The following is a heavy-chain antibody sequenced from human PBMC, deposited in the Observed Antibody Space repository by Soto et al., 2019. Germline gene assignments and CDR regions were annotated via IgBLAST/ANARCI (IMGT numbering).Heavy chain of an antibody. CDR1: GGSISRGGFY. CDR2: IYYSGTT. CDR3: ARRTREYTSYGMDV. V-gene: IGHV4-31*03. J-gene: IGHJ6*02. D-gene: IGHD6-6*01. Sequence: QVQLQSSGPGLVKPSQTLSLTCTVSGGSISRGGFYWSWIRQHPGKGLEWLGYIYYSGTTSYNPSLESRVKISVDTSKNQFSLTLSSVTAADTAVYYCARRTREYTSYGMDVWGQGTTDTVSS.